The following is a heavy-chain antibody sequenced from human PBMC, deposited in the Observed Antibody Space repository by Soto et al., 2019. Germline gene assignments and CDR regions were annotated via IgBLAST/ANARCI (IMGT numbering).Heavy chain of an antibody. D-gene: IGHD3-10*01. CDR1: GISFINHY. CDR2: INPAGSIT. J-gene: IGHJ5*02. CDR3: ARDLGTAEIPMVRAENCFDP. Sequence: ASVKVSCKASGISFINHYVHWVRQAPGQRPEWMGGINPAGSITVYALKLQDRVTVTRDTSTSTAYMELSSLTSEDTAIYYCARDLGTAEIPMVRAENCFDPWG. V-gene: IGHV1-46*01.